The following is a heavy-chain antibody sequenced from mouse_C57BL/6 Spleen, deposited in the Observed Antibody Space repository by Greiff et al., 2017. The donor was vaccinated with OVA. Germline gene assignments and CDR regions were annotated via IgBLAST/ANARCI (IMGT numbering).Heavy chain of an antibody. CDR3: TRTDGYYSYWYFDV. CDR2: IWTGGGT. V-gene: IGHV2-9-1*01. D-gene: IGHD2-3*01. J-gene: IGHJ1*03. Sequence: VKLVESGPGLVAPSQSLSITCTVSGFSLTSYAISWVRQPPGKGLEWLGVIWTGGGTNYNSALKSRLSISKDNSKSQVFLKMNSLQTDDTARYYCTRTDGYYSYWYFDVWGTGTTVTVSS. CDR1: GFSLTSYA.